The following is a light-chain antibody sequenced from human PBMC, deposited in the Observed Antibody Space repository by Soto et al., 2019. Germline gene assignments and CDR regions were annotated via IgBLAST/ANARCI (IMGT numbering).Light chain of an antibody. Sequence: ELVLTQSPGTLSLSPGERATLSCRASQSVSNYFVGWHQQKPGAATWLLNDGATSRATGPPDRFSGSWAGTDFPLSISRLEHEDFAVYYCQQYSNLGTFGQGTKVDIK. CDR3: QQYSNLGT. CDR1: QSVSNYF. V-gene: IGKV3-20*01. CDR2: GAT. J-gene: IGKJ1*01.